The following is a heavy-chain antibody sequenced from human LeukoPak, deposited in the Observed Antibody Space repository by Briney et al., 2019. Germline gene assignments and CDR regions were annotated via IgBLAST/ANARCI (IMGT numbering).Heavy chain of an antibody. D-gene: IGHD3-10*01. CDR2: IYHSGST. CDR1: GGSIRSSNW. J-gene: IGHJ4*02. Sequence: PSETLSLTCAVSGGSIRSSNWWSWVRQPPGKGLGWIGEIYHSGSTNYNPSLKSRVTISVDKSKNQFSLKLSSVTAADTAVYYCAMGFGELSIYFDYWGQGTLVTVSS. V-gene: IGHV4-4*02. CDR3: AMGFGELSIYFDY.